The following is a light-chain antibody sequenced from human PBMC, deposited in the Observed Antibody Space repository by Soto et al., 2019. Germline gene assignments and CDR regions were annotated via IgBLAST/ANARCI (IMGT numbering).Light chain of an antibody. CDR1: SSDIGHYDY. V-gene: IGLV2-8*01. CDR2: DVT. CDR3: SSYAGGGI. J-gene: IGLJ2*01. Sequence: SALTQPPSASGSPGQSVTISCTGSSSDIGHYDYVSWYQQHPGKAPKLMIYDVTKRPSGVPDRFSGSRSGNTASLTVSGLQAEDEADYYCSSYAGGGIFGGGTKLTVL.